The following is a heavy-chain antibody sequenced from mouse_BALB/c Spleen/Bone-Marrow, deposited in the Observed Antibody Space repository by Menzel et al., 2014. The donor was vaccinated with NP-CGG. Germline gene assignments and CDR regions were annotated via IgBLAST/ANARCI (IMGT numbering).Heavy chain of an antibody. V-gene: IGHV14-3*02. CDR2: IDPANGNT. CDR3: ASYVYGDYFDD. J-gene: IGHJ2*01. D-gene: IGHD2-2*01. CDR1: GFNIKDTY. Sequence: EVQLQQSGAELVKPGASVKLSCTASGFNIKDTYMHWVKQRPEQGLEWIGRIDPANGNTKYDPKFQGKASITADTSSNTAYLQRSSLTSEDTAVYYCASYVYGDYFDDGGQGTTLTVSS.